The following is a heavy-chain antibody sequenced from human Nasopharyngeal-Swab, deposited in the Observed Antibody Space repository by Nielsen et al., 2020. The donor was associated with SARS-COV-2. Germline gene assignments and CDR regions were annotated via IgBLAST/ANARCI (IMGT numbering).Heavy chain of an antibody. Sequence: GESLKISCATSGFTFSPYTMTWVRQAPGKGLQWISYITSGNSVQYADSVRGRFTISRDNAKNSLYLQMNSLTAEDTAVYYCARDSHKGTSWGQGTLVTVSS. CDR3: ARDSHKGTS. J-gene: IGHJ4*02. V-gene: IGHV3-48*04. CDR2: ITSGNSV. D-gene: IGHD2-8*01. CDR1: GFTFSPYT.